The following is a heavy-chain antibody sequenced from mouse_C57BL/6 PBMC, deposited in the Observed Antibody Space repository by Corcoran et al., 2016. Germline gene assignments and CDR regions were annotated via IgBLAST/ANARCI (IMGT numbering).Heavy chain of an antibody. CDR3: ARSGGLSYDFDY. CDR1: GYTFTDYY. CDR2: INPNNGGT. D-gene: IGHD2-14*01. V-gene: IGHV1-26*01. Sequence: EVQLQQSGPELVKPGASVKISCTASGYTFTDYYMNWVKQSHGKSLEWIGDINPNNGGTSYNQKFKGKATLTVDKSSSTAYMELLSLTSEDSAVYYCARSGGLSYDFDYWGQGTTLTVSS. J-gene: IGHJ2*01.